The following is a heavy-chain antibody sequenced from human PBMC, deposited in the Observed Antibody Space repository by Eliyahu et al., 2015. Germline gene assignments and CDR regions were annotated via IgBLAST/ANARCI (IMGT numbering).Heavy chain of an antibody. J-gene: IGHJ4*02. CDR3: ARATLTFGGVHY. CDR1: GYTFTGYY. D-gene: IGHD3-16*01. Sequence: QVQLVQSGAEVKKPGASVXXXCXXSGYTFTGYYLHWVRQAPGQGLEWMGWINPNSGGTNYAQKFQGRVTMTRDTSISTAYMELSRLRSDDTAVYYCARATLTFGGVHYWGQGTLVTVSS. V-gene: IGHV1-2*02. CDR2: INPNSGGT.